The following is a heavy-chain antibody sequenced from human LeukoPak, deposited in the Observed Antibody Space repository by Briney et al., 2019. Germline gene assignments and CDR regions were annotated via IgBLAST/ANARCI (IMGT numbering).Heavy chain of an antibody. CDR1: GGSISSYY. CDR3: ARSGSYLPSFDY. Sequence: LETLSLTCTVSGGSISSYYWSWIRQPPGKGLEWIGYIYYSGSTNYNPSLKSRVTISVDTSKNQFSLKLSSVTAADTAVYYCARSGSYLPSFDYWGQGTLVTVSS. CDR2: IYYSGST. D-gene: IGHD3-10*01. V-gene: IGHV4-59*01. J-gene: IGHJ4*02.